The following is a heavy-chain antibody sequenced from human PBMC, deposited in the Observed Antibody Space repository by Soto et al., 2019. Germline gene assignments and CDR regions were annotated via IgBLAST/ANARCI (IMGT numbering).Heavy chain of an antibody. V-gene: IGHV4-30-2*01. CDR2: INHSGST. CDR1: GGSISTGVYY. CDR3: ARGHYRYAMGV. Sequence: PSETLSLTCDVSGGSISTGVYYWNWIRQPPGKGLEWVGYINHSGSTYDNPSLKSRVTMSVNRSKNQFSLNLTSVTAADTAVYFCARGHYRYAMGVWGQGTTVTVSS. J-gene: IGHJ6*02.